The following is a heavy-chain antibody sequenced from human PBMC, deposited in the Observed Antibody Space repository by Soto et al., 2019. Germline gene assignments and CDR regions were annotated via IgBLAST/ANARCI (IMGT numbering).Heavy chain of an antibody. CDR2: INHSGSS. CDR1: GGSFSGYD. J-gene: IGHJ4*02. Sequence: QVQLQQWGAGLLKPSETLSLTCAVYGGSFSGYDWTWIRPPPGTGLEWIGEINHSGSSNYNPSLKSRVTISVDTSKNQFSLKLTSVTAADTAVYYCARDKITGLFDYWGQGTLVTVSS. CDR3: ARDKITGLFDY. V-gene: IGHV4-34*01. D-gene: IGHD2-8*02.